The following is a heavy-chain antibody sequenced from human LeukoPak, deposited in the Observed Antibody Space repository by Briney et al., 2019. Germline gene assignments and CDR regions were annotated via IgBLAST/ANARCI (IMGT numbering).Heavy chain of an antibody. CDR3: ARILVGGSYYYYYYMDV. Sequence: GGYLRLSGAASGFTVSSNYMSWVRQAPGKGLEWGSVIYGGGSTYYAESVKGRFTISRDNSKNTLYLQMNSLRAEDTAVYYCARILVGGSYYYYYYMDVWGKGTTVTVSS. CDR1: GFTVSSNY. V-gene: IGHV3-66*02. D-gene: IGHD1-26*01. J-gene: IGHJ6*03. CDR2: IYGGGST.